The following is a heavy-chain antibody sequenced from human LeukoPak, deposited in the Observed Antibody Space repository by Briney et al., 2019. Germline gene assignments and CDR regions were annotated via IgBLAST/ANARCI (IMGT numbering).Heavy chain of an antibody. V-gene: IGHV4-59*11. Sequence: PSETLSLTCTVSGGSISSHYWSWIRQPPGKGLEWIGYIYYSGSTNYNPSLKSRVTISVDTSKNQFSLKLSSVTAADTAVYYCARWAGYSSSWYPYYYYYYMDVWGKGTTVTVSS. J-gene: IGHJ6*03. D-gene: IGHD6-13*01. CDR1: GGSISSHY. CDR2: IYYSGST. CDR3: ARWAGYSSSWYPYYYYYYMDV.